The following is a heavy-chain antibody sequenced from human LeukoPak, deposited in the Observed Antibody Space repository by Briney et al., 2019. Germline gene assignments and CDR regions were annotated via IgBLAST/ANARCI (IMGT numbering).Heavy chain of an antibody. CDR2: INAGNGNT. Sequence: ASVKVSCKASGYTFTSYAMHWVRQAPGQRLEWMGWINAGNGNTKYSQEFQGRVTITRDTSASTAYMELSSLRSEDTAVYYCARASSGGCSGGSCYLTLELDIWGQGTMVTVSS. J-gene: IGHJ3*02. CDR3: ARASSGGCSGGSCYLTLELDI. V-gene: IGHV1-3*01. D-gene: IGHD2-15*01. CDR1: GYTFTSYA.